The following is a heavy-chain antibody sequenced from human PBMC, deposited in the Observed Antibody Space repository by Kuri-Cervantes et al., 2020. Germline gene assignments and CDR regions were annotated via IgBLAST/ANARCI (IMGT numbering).Heavy chain of an antibody. CDR2: XDPEDGET. J-gene: IGHJ3*02. Sequence: ASVKVSCKVSGYTXTELSMHWVRQAXGKGLGWMGGXDPEDGETVYAQKFQGRVTMTEDTSTDTAYMELSSLRSEDTAVXYCATQGGEXLYAFDIWGQGTMVTVSS. CDR3: ATQGGEXLYAFDI. V-gene: IGHV1-24*01. D-gene: IGHD2-15*01. CDR1: GYTXTELS.